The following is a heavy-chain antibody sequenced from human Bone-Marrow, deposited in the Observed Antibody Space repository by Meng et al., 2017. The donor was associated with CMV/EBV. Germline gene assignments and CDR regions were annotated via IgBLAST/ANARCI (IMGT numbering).Heavy chain of an antibody. CDR1: GYTFTGYY. Sequence: ASVKVSCKASGYTFTGYYMHWVRQAPGQRLEWMGWINPNSGGTNYAQKFQGRVTMTRDTSISTAYMELSRLRSDDTAVYYCARDCSGGSCNSPHWGQGTLVTVSS. CDR2: INPNSGGT. V-gene: IGHV1-2*02. J-gene: IGHJ4*02. CDR3: ARDCSGGSCNSPH. D-gene: IGHD2-15*01.